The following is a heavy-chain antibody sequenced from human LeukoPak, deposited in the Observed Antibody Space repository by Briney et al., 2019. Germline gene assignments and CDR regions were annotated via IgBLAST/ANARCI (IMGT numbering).Heavy chain of an antibody. CDR3: ARQRGLLLRYWDY. CDR1: GGSISSSSYY. J-gene: IGHJ4*02. CDR2: IYYSGST. D-gene: IGHD2-15*01. Sequence: PSESLSLTCSVSGGSISSSSYYWGWIRQSPGKGLERIGSIYYSGSTYYNPSLKSRVTISVDTSKNQFSLKLSSVTAADTAVYYCARQRGLLLRYWDYWGQGTLVTVSS. V-gene: IGHV4-39*01.